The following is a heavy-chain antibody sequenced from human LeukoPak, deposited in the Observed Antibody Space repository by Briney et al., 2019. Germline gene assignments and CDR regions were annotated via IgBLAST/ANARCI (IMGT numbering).Heavy chain of an antibody. J-gene: IGHJ6*03. Sequence: GGSLRLSCAASGFTFSSYGMHWVRQAPGKGLEWVAFIRYDGSNKYYADSVKGRFTISRDNSKNTLYLQMGSLRAEDMAVYYCARGSYYYMDVWGKGTTVTVSS. V-gene: IGHV3-30*02. CDR1: GFTFSSYG. CDR2: IRYDGSNK. CDR3: ARGSYYYMDV.